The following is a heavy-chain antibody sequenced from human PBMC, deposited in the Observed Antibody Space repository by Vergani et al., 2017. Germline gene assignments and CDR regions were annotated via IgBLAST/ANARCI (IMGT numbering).Heavy chain of an antibody. Sequence: EVQLLESGGNLVQPGGSLRLSCAASGFTFTNFAMTWVRQAPGEGLEWVSGISGSGGFTYYADSVKGRFTISRDNSKNTMFLQMNNLRAEDTAVYYCARDDGLTGTTGEKFDYWGQGTLVTVSS. CDR1: GFTFTNFA. CDR2: ISGSGGFT. CDR3: ARDDGLTGTTGEKFDY. D-gene: IGHD1-20*01. V-gene: IGHV3-23*01. J-gene: IGHJ4*02.